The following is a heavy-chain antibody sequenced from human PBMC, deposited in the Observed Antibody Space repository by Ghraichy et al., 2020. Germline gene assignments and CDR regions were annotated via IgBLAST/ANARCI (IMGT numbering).Heavy chain of an antibody. J-gene: IGHJ6*02. CDR2: ISGSGGST. D-gene: IGHD3-3*01. Sequence: GGSLRLSCAASGFTFSSYAMSWVRQAPGKGLEWVSAISGSGGSTYYADSVKGRFTISRDNSKNTLYLQMNSLRAEDTAVYYCAKLLDFWSGLPYYYGMDVWGQGTTVTVSS. V-gene: IGHV3-23*01. CDR1: GFTFSSYA. CDR3: AKLLDFWSGLPYYYGMDV.